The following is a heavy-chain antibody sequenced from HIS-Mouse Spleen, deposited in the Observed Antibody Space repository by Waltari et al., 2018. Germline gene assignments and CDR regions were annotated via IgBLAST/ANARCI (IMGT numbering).Heavy chain of an antibody. CDR2: IYYSGRT. CDR1: GGSISSSSYY. CDR3: AYGDYFDY. D-gene: IGHD4-17*01. J-gene: IGHJ4*02. Sequence: QLQLQESGPGLVKPSETLSLTCTVSGGSISSSSYYWGWIRQPPGKGLEWIGSIYYSGRTYCHPSLKSRVTISVDTSKNQFSLKLSSVTAADTAVYYCAYGDYFDYWGQGTLVTVSS. V-gene: IGHV4-39*01.